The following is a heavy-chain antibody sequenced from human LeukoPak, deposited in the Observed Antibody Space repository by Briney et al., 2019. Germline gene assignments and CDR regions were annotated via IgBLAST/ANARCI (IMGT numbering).Heavy chain of an antibody. D-gene: IGHD3-16*02. CDR2: INPSGGST. Sequence: ASVKVSCKASGYTFTSYYMHWVRQAPGQGLEWMGIINPSGGSTSYAQKFQGRVTMTRDTSTSTVYMELSSLRSEDTAVYYCARDVGVWGSYRFFPFDYWGQGTLVTVSS. CDR1: GYTFTSYY. CDR3: ARDVGVWGSYRFFPFDY. J-gene: IGHJ4*02. V-gene: IGHV1-46*01.